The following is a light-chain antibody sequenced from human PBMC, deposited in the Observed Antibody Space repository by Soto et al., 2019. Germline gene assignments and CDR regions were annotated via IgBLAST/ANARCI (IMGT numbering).Light chain of an antibody. CDR2: EVS. J-gene: IGLJ2*01. V-gene: IGLV2-14*01. CDR1: SSDVGGYNY. Sequence: QSALTQPASVSGSPGQSVTISCTGTSSDVGGYNYVSWYQQHPGKAPKLMIYEVSNRPSGVSNRFSGSKSGNTASLTIAGLEAEDEAYYCCSSYTSSSAGVVFGGGTKLTVL. CDR3: SSYTSSSAGVV.